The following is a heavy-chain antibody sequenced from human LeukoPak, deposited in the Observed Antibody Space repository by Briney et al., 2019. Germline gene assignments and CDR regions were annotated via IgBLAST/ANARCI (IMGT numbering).Heavy chain of an antibody. CDR2: ISDSGST. V-gene: IGHV3-23*01. CDR3: AKDKVGATTLYFDY. CDR1: GFIFSNYA. D-gene: IGHD1-26*01. Sequence: GGSLRLSCAASGFIFSNYAMTWVRQAPGKGLEWVSTISDSGSTFYADSVKGRFTISRDNSKNTLFLQMNGLRADDTAVYYCAKDKVGATTLYFDYWGQGTLVTVSS. J-gene: IGHJ4*02.